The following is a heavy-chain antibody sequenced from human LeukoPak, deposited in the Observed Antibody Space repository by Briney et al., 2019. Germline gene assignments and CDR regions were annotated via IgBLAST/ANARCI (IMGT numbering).Heavy chain of an antibody. CDR1: GGSFSDYW. CDR3: ARDKRDYYGSGSYSWFDP. D-gene: IGHD3-10*01. CDR2: VNHSGST. Sequence: SETLSLTCAVYGGSFSDYWWTWIRQSPGKGLEWIGEVNHSGSTNYNPSLRSRVTISVDTSKNQFSLKLSSVTAADTAVYYCARDKRDYYGSGSYSWFDPWGQGTLVTVSS. V-gene: IGHV4-34*01. J-gene: IGHJ5*02.